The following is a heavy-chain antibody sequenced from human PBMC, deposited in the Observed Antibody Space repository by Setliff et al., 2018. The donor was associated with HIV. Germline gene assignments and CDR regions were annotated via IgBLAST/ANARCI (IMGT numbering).Heavy chain of an antibody. D-gene: IGHD3-10*01. CDR3: ASDSPTARFEELEDHYYYFMDV. CDR1: GGPFTSA. Sequence: SVKVSCKASGGPFTSAFNWVRQVPGQGLEWMGGIIPIFGTANYAQNFGGRVTITADQSTSTSYLQLNSLRFEDTAIYYCASDSPTARFEELEDHYYYFMDVWGKGTTVTVPS. CDR2: IIPIFGTA. J-gene: IGHJ6*03. V-gene: IGHV1-69*13.